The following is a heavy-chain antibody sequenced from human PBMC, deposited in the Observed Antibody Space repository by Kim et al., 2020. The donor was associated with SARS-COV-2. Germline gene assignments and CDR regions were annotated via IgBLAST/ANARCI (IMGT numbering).Heavy chain of an antibody. Sequence: GGSLRLSCAASGFTVSSNYMSWVRQAPGKGLEWVSVIYSGGSTYYADSVKGRFTISRDNSKNTLYLQMNSLRAEDTAVYYCARDNTATGDDFWSGYGGSLYYGMDVWGQGTTVTVSS. CDR3: ARDNTATGDDFWSGYGGSLYYGMDV. J-gene: IGHJ6*02. V-gene: IGHV3-66*01. CDR2: IYSGGST. D-gene: IGHD3-3*01. CDR1: GFTVSSNY.